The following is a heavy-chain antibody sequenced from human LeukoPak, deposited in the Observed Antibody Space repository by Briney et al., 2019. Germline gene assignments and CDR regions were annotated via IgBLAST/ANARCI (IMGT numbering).Heavy chain of an antibody. CDR1: GFTVSSNY. CDR2: IYSGGNT. CDR3: ATTYYYGSGSYSGAFDI. J-gene: IGHJ3*02. D-gene: IGHD3-10*01. Sequence: GGSLRLSCAASGFTVSSNYMSWVRQAPGKGLEWLSIIYSGGNTYYADSVKGRFTISRDNSKNTLYLQMNSLRAEDTAMYNCATTYYYGSGSYSGAFDIWGQGTTVTVSS. V-gene: IGHV3-66*02.